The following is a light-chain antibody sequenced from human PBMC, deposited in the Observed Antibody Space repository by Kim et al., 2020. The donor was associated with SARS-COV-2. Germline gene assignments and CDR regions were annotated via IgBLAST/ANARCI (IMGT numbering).Light chain of an antibody. CDR1: ESVDSSK. CDR3: QQFGGSPPIT. Sequence: EIVLTQSPGTLSSSPGETPTFSCRASESVDSSKLAWYQQKPGQAPRLLIFGASSRATGNPDRFSGSGSGTDFTLTISRLEPEDFAVYYCQQFGGSPPITFGQGTRLEIK. J-gene: IGKJ5*01. CDR2: GAS. V-gene: IGKV3-20*01.